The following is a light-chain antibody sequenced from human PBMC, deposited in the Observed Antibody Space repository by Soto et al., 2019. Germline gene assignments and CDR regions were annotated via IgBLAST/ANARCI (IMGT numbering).Light chain of an antibody. J-gene: IGKJ1*01. CDR3: QQYYNWPRP. CDR1: QSVSSN. CDR2: VVS. V-gene: IGKV3-15*01. Sequence: EIVMTQSPATLSVSPGERATLSCRASQSVSSNLAWYQQKPGQAPRLLIYVVSTRAPFFPASFSGSGFGTEFIFSFSSLQSEDFAVYFCQQYYNWPRPFGQGTKV.